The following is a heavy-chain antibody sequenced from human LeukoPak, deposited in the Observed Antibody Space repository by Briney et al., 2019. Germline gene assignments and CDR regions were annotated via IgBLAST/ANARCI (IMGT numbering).Heavy chain of an antibody. Sequence: GGSLRLSCAATGFTFSSYWMSWVRQAPGKGLEWVANIKQDGSEKYYVDSVKGRFTISRDNAKNSLYLQMNSLRAEDTAVYYCARVYFQYYYDSSGQNDYWGQGILVTVSS. CDR2: IKQDGSEK. CDR1: GFTFSSYW. V-gene: IGHV3-7*01. J-gene: IGHJ4*02. CDR3: ARVYFQYYYDSSGQNDY. D-gene: IGHD3-22*01.